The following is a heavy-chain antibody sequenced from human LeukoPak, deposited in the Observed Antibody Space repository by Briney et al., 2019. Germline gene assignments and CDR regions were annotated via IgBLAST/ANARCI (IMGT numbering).Heavy chain of an antibody. Sequence: PGGSPRLSCAASGFSFSTYDMSWACLPPGKGLEWVSSISGSDVTTNYADSVKGRFTISRDNSKNMLYLQMNSLRAEDTALYYCVQGNALDYWGQGTLVTVSS. CDR3: VQGNALDY. V-gene: IGHV3-23*01. CDR2: ISGSDVTT. CDR1: GFSFSTYD. D-gene: IGHD3-10*01. J-gene: IGHJ4*02.